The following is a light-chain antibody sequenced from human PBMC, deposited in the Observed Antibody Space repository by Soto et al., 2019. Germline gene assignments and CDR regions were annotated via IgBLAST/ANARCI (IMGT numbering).Light chain of an antibody. CDR3: CSYVGSYTSYV. V-gene: IGLV2-11*01. J-gene: IGLJ1*01. CDR1: SSDVGTYNF. CDR2: DVT. Sequence: QSALTHPRSVSGSPGQSVTISCTGTSSDVGTYNFVSCYQQHPGKAPKFMIYDVTKRPSGVPDRFSGSKSGNTASLTISGLQAEDEADYYCCSYVGSYTSYVFGTGTKVTVL.